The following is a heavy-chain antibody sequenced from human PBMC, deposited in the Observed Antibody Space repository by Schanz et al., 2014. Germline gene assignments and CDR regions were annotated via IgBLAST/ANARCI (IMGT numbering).Heavy chain of an antibody. J-gene: IGHJ4*02. V-gene: IGHV1-69*04. Sequence: QVQLVQSGAEVKKPGSSVKVSCKASGGTFNSYAISWVRQAPGQGLEWLGRFIPFLGIATYAQKFQGRVTITADKFTGTAYMELSSLKSEDTAVYYCATEGPGIVVIPAAGLDYWGQGTLVTVSS. CDR2: FIPFLGIA. CDR3: ATEGPGIVVIPAAGLDY. D-gene: IGHD2-2*01. CDR1: GGTFNSYA.